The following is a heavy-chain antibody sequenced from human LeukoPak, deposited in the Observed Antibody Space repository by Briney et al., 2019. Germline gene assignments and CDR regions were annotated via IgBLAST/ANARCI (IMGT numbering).Heavy chain of an antibody. CDR3: ARTTRLLEWLLSYFDY. Sequence: ASVKVSCKASGYTFTSYYMHWVRQAPGQGLEWMGIINPSGGSTSYAQKFQGRVTMTRDTTTSTVYMELSSLRSEDTAVYYCARTTRLLEWLLSYFDYWGREPWSPSPQ. CDR1: GYTFTSYY. D-gene: IGHD3-3*01. CDR2: INPSGGST. J-gene: IGHJ4*02. V-gene: IGHV1-46*01.